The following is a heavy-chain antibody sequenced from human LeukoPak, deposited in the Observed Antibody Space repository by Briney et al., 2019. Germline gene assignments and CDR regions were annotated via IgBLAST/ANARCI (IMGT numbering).Heavy chain of an antibody. CDR1: GYTFTGYY. J-gene: IGHJ4*02. V-gene: IGHV1-18*04. CDR2: ISAYNGNT. Sequence: ASVKVSCKASGYTFTGYYMHWVRQAPGQGLEWMGWISAYNGNTNYAQKLQGRVTMTTDTSTSTAYMELRSLRSDDTAVYYCARDRMGSGYPINYWGQGTLVTVSS. CDR3: ARDRMGSGYPINY. D-gene: IGHD3-22*01.